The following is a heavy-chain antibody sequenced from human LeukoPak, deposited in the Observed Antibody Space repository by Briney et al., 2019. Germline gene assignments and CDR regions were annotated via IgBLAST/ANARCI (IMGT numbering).Heavy chain of an antibody. Sequence: PGGSLRLSCAASGFTVSSTYMSWVRQAPGKGLEWVSVIYSGGSPFYADSVKGRLTISRDISKNTGYLQMNSLRAEHTAVYHCARGGPFTGTISTPRASDYWGQGILVTVSS. CDR2: IYSGGSP. CDR1: GFTVSSTY. CDR3: ARGGPFTGTISTPRASDY. V-gene: IGHV3-66*01. D-gene: IGHD1-7*01. J-gene: IGHJ4*02.